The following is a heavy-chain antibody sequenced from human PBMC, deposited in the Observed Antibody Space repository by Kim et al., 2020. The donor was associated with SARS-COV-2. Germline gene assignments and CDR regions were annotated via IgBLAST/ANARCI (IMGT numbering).Heavy chain of an antibody. J-gene: IGHJ4*02. CDR3: ARVQFTKPFDY. Sequence: NTNYAQKLKGRVTMTTDTFTSTAYMELRSLRSDDMAVYYCARVQFTKPFDYWGQGTLVTVSS. D-gene: IGHD2-8*01. CDR2: NT. V-gene: IGHV1-18*03.